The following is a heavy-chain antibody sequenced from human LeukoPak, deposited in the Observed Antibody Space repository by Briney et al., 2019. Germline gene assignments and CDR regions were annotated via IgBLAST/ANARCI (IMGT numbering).Heavy chain of an antibody. CDR3: AREYYDILTCFVGFDP. Sequence: SETQSLTCTVSGGSISSYYWSWIRQPAGKGLEWIGRLYTSGSTNYNPSLKSRVTMSVDTSKNQFSLKLSSVTAADTAVYYCAREYYDILTCFVGFDPWGQGTLVTVSS. J-gene: IGHJ5*02. D-gene: IGHD3-9*01. CDR1: GGSISSYY. CDR2: LYTSGST. V-gene: IGHV4-4*07.